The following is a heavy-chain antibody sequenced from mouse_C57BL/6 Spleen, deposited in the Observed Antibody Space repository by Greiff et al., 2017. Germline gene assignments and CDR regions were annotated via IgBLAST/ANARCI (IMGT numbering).Heavy chain of an antibody. J-gene: IGHJ3*01. D-gene: IGHD1-1*01. V-gene: IGHV1-69*01. CDR3: ARSDYGSPLAY. CDR2: IDPSDSYT. CDR1: GYTFTSYW. Sequence: QVQLQRPGAELVMPGASVKLSCKASGYTFTSYWMHWVKQRPGQGLEWIGEIDPSDSYTNYNQKFKGKSTLTVDKSSSTAYMQLSSLTSEDSAVYYCARSDYGSPLAYWGQGTLVTVSA.